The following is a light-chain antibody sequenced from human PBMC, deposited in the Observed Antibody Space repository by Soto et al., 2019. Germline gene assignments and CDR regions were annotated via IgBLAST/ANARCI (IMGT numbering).Light chain of an antibody. J-gene: IGKJ2*01. V-gene: IGKV3-20*01. Sequence: ERMLTQSPGTLSLSPGERATLSCRASQSVSTRYLAWYQHKPGQAPRLLIYGASIRATGIPDRFSGSGSGTDFTLTISRLEPEAFAVYYGHQFGSSPPAFTFGQGTKLEI. CDR2: GAS. CDR3: HQFGSSPPAFT. CDR1: QSVSTRY.